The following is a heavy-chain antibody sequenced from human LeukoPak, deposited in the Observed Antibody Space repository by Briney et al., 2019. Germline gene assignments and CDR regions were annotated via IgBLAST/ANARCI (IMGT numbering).Heavy chain of an antibody. J-gene: IGHJ4*02. CDR1: GFTFSGSA. Sequence: GGSLRLSCAASGFTFSGSAMHWVRQASGKGLEWVGRIRSKANSYATAYAASVKGRFTISRDDSKNTAYLQMNSLKTEDTAVYYCTRHSGDYGSGSYYTFDYWGQGTLVTVSS. D-gene: IGHD3-10*01. CDR2: IRSKANSYAT. CDR3: TRHSGDYGSGSYYTFDY. V-gene: IGHV3-73*01.